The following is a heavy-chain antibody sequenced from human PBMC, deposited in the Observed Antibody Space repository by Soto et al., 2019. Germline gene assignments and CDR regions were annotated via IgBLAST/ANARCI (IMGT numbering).Heavy chain of an antibody. CDR3: ARDRAVAGTTLYYYYYGMDV. D-gene: IGHD6-19*01. CDR1: GFTFSSYG. CDR2: IWYDGSNK. J-gene: IGHJ6*02. Sequence: GGSLRLSCAASGFTFSSYGMHWVRRAPGKGLEWVAVIWYDGSNKYYADSVKGRFTISRDNSKNTLYLQMNSLRAEDTAVYYCARDRAVAGTTLYYYYYGMDVWGQGTTVTVSS. V-gene: IGHV3-33*01.